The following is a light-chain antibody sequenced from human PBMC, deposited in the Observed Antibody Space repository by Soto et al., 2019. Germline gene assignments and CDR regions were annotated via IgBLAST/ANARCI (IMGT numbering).Light chain of an antibody. CDR3: SSYTSNSPYV. CDR1: SSDVGGYNY. CDR2: EVS. J-gene: IGLJ1*01. V-gene: IGLV2-14*01. Sequence: QSALAQPASVSGSPGQSITISCTGTSSDVGGYNYVSWYQQHPGKAPKLIIYEVSNRPSGVSNRFSGSKSGNTASLTISGLQAEDEADYYCSSYTSNSPYVLATGTKV.